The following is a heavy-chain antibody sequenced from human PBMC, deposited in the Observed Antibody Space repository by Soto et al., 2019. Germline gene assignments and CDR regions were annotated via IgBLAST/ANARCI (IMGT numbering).Heavy chain of an antibody. CDR1: GGTFSSYA. Sequence: QVQLVQSGAEVKKPGSSVKVSCKASGGTFSSYAISWVRQAPGQGLEWMGGIIPIFGTANYAQKFQGRVTITADESTSTDYMELSSLRSEDTAVYYCARDGSPYCSGGSCYSSYYYYGMDVWGQGTTVTVSS. CDR3: ARDGSPYCSGGSCYSSYYYYGMDV. D-gene: IGHD2-15*01. V-gene: IGHV1-69*01. J-gene: IGHJ6*02. CDR2: IIPIFGTA.